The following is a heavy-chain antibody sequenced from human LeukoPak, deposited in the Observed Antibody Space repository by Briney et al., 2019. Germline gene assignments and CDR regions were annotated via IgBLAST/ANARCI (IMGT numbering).Heavy chain of an antibody. CDR1: GFSFSDYY. V-gene: IGHV3-11*06. CDR2: ISSGRSYT. Sequence: GGSLRLSCAASGFSFSDYYMSRIRQAPGKGLEWVSYISSGRSYTHYADSVKGRFTISRDNAKSSLYLQMNSLRAEDTAVYYCSGGSDSDYFFYYGVDVWGQGTTVSVSS. D-gene: IGHD2-8*02. J-gene: IGHJ6*02. CDR3: SGGSDSDYFFYYGVDV.